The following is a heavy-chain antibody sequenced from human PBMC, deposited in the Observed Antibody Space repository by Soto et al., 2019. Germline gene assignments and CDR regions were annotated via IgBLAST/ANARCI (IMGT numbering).Heavy chain of an antibody. J-gene: IGHJ5*02. D-gene: IGHD5-18*01. CDR3: ARGRGYSYGLDP. Sequence: SVKVSCKASGGTFSTYTITWVRPAPGQGLEWMGRIIPIIGIINYAQKFQGRVTITADKFTGTAYMELTSLSSVTAADTAVYYCARGRGYSYGLDPWGQGTLVTVSS. CDR2: IIPIIGII. V-gene: IGHV1-69*02. CDR1: GGTFSTYT.